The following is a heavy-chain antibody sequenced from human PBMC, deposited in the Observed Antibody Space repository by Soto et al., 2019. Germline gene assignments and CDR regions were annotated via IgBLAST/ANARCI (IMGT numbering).Heavy chain of an antibody. J-gene: IGHJ4*02. V-gene: IGHV4-31*03. CDR1: SASISSADYY. CDR2: IYYSGST. Sequence: QVQLQESGPGLVKPSQTLSLTCTVSSASISSADYYWSWIRQHPGKGLEWIAYIYYSGSTSYNPSLKSRVIRSMDTSRDQFSLTLTSVTAADTAVYYCARARSRCGAACFDYWGQGTLVTVSS. CDR3: ARARSRCGAACFDY. D-gene: IGHD2-21*02.